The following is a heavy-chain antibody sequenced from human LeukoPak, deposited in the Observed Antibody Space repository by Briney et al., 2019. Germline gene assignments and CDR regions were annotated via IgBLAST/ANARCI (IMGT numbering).Heavy chain of an antibody. J-gene: IGHJ5*02. CDR3: ARRTSRKCSGGSCYQNWFDP. Sequence: GESLKISCKGSGYSFLDYWIGWVRRMPGKGPEWMGIIFPHDSDIKYSPSFQGQVTISVDKSISTAYVQWSSLKASDSAMYYCARRTSRKCSGGSCYQNWFDPWGQGTLVTVSS. CDR1: GYSFLDYW. V-gene: IGHV5-51*01. CDR2: IFPHDSDI. D-gene: IGHD2-15*01.